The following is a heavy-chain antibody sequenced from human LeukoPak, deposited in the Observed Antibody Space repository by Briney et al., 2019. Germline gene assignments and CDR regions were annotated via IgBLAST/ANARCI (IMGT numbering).Heavy chain of an antibody. CDR2: INPSGSST. J-gene: IGHJ4*02. CDR3: ARGDYSGRPDY. D-gene: IGHD1-26*01. V-gene: IGHV1-46*01. Sequence: ASVKVSCKASGYTFTSYYMHWVRQAPGQGLEWMVIINPSGSSTTYAQKFQGRVTMTRDTSTSTVYMELSSLRSEDTAVYYCARGDYSGRPDYWGQGTLVTVPS. CDR1: GYTFTSYY.